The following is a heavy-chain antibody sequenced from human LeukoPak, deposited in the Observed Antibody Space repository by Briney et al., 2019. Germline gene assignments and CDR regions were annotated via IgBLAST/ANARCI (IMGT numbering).Heavy chain of an antibody. D-gene: IGHD3-3*01. V-gene: IGHV4-4*07. CDR2: IYTSGST. Sequence: SETLSLTCTVSGGSISSYYWSWIRQPAGKGLEWIGRIYTSGSTNYNPSLKSRVTMSVDTSKNQLSLKLSSVTAADTAVYYCATTDYDFWSGYPHYYYMDVWGKGTAVTVSS. CDR3: ATTDYDFWSGYPHYYYMDV. J-gene: IGHJ6*03. CDR1: GGSISSYY.